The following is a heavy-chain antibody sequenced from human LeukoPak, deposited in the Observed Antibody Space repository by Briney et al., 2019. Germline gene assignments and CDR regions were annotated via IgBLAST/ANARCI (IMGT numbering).Heavy chain of an antibody. CDR1: GGSITSSSYY. CDR3: ARDGIRGYSYYYGMDV. Sequence: SETLSLTCTVSGGSITSSSYYWGWIRQPPGKGLEWIGSIYYSGSTYYNPSLKGRVTISVDTSKNQFSLKLSSVTAADTAVYYCARDGIRGYSYYYGMDVWGQGTTVTVSS. V-gene: IGHV4-39*02. CDR2: IYYSGST. J-gene: IGHJ6*02. D-gene: IGHD5-18*01.